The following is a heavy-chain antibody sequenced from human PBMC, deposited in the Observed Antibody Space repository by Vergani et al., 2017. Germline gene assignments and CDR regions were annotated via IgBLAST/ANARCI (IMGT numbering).Heavy chain of an antibody. J-gene: IGHJ3*01. V-gene: IGHV4-61*02. Sequence: QVQLQESGPGLVKPSQTLSLTCTVSGRSFSTGGQSWTWLRQSAGKGLEWIGRIYTSGATNYNPSLRSRAIMSVDASKTQFSLKLTSVTAADTAVYYCARDGGEYDKDALDVWGQGTKVTVTS. D-gene: IGHD2-21*01. CDR1: GRSFSTGGQS. CDR3: ARDGGEYDKDALDV. CDR2: IYTSGAT.